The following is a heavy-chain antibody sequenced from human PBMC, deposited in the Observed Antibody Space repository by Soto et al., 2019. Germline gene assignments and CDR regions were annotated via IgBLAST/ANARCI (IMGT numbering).Heavy chain of an antibody. V-gene: IGHV4-39*01. CDR2: IYYSGST. CDR1: GGSISSSSYY. CDR3: ARQRYCSSTSCYKSKLLDDY. Sequence: TSETLSLTCTVSGGSISSSSYYWGWIHQPPGKGLEWIGSIYYSGSTYYNPSLKSRVTISVDTSKNQFSLKLSSVTAADTAVYYCARQRYCSSTSCYKSKLLDDYWGQGTLVTVSS. J-gene: IGHJ4*02. D-gene: IGHD2-2*02.